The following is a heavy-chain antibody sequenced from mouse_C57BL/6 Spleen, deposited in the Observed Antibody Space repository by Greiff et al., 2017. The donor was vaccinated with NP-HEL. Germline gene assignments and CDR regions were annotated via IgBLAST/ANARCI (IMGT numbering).Heavy chain of an antibody. J-gene: IGHJ3*01. Sequence: VHLVESGAELVRPGTSVKVSCKASGYAFTNYLIEWVKQRPGQGLEWIGVINPGSGGTNYNEKFKGKATLTADKSSSTAYMQLSSLTSEDSAVYFCARGSNGQFAYWGQGTLVTVSA. D-gene: IGHD3-1*01. V-gene: IGHV1-54*01. CDR3: ARGSNGQFAY. CDR2: INPGSGGT. CDR1: GYAFTNYL.